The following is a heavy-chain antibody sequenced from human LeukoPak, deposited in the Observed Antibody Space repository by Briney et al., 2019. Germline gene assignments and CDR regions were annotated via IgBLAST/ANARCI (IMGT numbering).Heavy chain of an antibody. J-gene: IGHJ4*02. V-gene: IGHV3-23*01. CDR2: ISGSGGST. CDR1: GFTFSSYA. Sequence: GGSLRLSCAASGFTFSSYAMSWVRQAPGKGLEWVSAISGSGGSTHYADSVKGRFTISRDNSKNTLYLQMNSLRAEDTAVYYCAKDYFDFWSGYPHRAHFDYWGQGTLVTVSS. D-gene: IGHD3-3*01. CDR3: AKDYFDFWSGYPHRAHFDY.